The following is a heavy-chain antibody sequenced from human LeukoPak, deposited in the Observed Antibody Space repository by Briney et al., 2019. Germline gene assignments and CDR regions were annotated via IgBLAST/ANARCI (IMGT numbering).Heavy chain of an antibody. CDR1: GFTFSSYW. Sequence: GGSLRLSCAASGFTFSSYWMSWVRQAPGKGPEWVANIKQDGSEKYYVDSVKGRFTISRDNTKNSLYLQMNSLRAEDTAVYYCARDRRTSSWYENYYRMDVWGKGTTVTVSS. D-gene: IGHD6-13*01. V-gene: IGHV3-7*03. CDR3: ARDRRTSSWYENYYRMDV. CDR2: IKQDGSEK. J-gene: IGHJ6*04.